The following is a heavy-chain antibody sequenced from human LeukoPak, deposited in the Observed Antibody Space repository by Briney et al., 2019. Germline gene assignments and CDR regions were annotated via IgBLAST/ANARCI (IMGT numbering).Heavy chain of an antibody. D-gene: IGHD3-10*01. Sequence: SVKVSCKASGGTFSSYAISWVRQAPGQGLEWMGRIIPILGIANYAQKFQGRVTITADKSTSTAYMELSSLRSEDTAVYYCASASEYGSRSYSYYYYGMDVWGQGTTVTVSS. CDR2: IIPILGIA. V-gene: IGHV1-69*04. J-gene: IGHJ6*02. CDR3: ASASEYGSRSYSYYYYGMDV. CDR1: GGTFSSYA.